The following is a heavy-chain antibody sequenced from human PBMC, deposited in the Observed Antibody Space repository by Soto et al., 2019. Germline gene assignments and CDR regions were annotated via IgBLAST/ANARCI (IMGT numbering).Heavy chain of an antibody. D-gene: IGHD1-7*01. CDR1: GYTFTSYG. V-gene: IGHV1-18*01. CDR2: ISAYNGNT. Sequence: SVKVSFKASGYTFTSYGISWVRQAPGQGLEWMGWISAYNGNTNYAQKLQGRVTMTTDTSTSTAYMELRSLRSDDTAVYYCARDRNYGVVGDYWGQGALVTVYS. CDR3: ARDRNYGVVGDY. J-gene: IGHJ4*02.